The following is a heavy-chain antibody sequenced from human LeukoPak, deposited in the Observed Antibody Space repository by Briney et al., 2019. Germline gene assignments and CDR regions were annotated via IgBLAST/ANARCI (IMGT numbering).Heavy chain of an antibody. CDR1: GFTFSNYN. Sequence: GGPLRLSCAASGFTFSNYNIQWVRQAPGKALEWVLFKTATSTTPFYADPVKGRFTISRDNAKSSLYLQMDSLRAEDTAVYYCARIHPPGYYFYSMDVWGRGTTVTVSS. J-gene: IGHJ6*03. V-gene: IGHV3-48*01. CDR3: ARIHPPGYYFYSMDV. D-gene: IGHD1-1*01. CDR2: KTATSTTP.